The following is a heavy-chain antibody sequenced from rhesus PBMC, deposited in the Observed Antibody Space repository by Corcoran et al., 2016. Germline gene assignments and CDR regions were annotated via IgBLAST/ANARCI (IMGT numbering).Heavy chain of an antibody. D-gene: IGHD3-9*01. CDR1: GFSLSTSGMG. V-gene: IGHV2-1*01. J-gene: IGHJ4*01. CDR2: IYWNDDK. CDR3: AGSVNYYYGDH. Sequence: QVTLKESGPALVKPTQTLTLTCTFSGFSLSTSGMGVGWIRQPPRKTLEWLAHIYWNDDKNNSTSLKSRLTISKNTPKNQAVLTMNNLDPVGTATYYCAGSVNYYYGDHWCQGVLDTVSS.